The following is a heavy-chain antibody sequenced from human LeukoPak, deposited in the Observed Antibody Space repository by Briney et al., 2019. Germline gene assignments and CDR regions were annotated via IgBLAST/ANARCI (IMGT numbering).Heavy chain of an antibody. J-gene: IGHJ4*02. Sequence: SETLSLTCAVYGGSFSGYYWSWIRQPPGKGLEWIGSIFYSGSTNNNPSLKSRVTIFVETSKNQFSLKLSSVTAADTAVYYCARQKSDQYYHDSGSRSFDYWGQGILVAVSS. CDR2: IFYSGST. V-gene: IGHV4-34*12. CDR3: ARQKSDQYYHDSGSRSFDY. CDR1: GGSFSGYY. D-gene: IGHD3-10*01.